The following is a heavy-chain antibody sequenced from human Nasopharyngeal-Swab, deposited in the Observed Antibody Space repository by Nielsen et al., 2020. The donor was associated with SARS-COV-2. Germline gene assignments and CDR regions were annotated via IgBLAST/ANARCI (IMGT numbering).Heavy chain of an antibody. Sequence: SDTLSLTCTVSGGSISSSTYYWAWICQPPGKGLEWIGSIYYGGSTYYNPSLKRRVTISVDTSKNQFSLKLSSVTAADTAVYYCATLSSSWYEYYFHYWGQGTLVTVSS. D-gene: IGHD6-13*01. CDR3: ATLSSSWYEYYFHY. J-gene: IGHJ4*02. CDR1: GGSISSSTYY. V-gene: IGHV4-39*01. CDR2: IYYGGST.